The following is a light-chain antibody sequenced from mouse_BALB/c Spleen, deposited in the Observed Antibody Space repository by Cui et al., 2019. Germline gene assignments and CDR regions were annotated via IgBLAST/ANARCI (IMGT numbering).Light chain of an antibody. V-gene: IGKV8-28*01. CDR1: QSLLNSGNQKNY. J-gene: IGKJ5*01. CDR3: QNDHSYPLT. CDR2: GAS. Sequence: IVLTQSPSSLSVSSGEKVTMSCKSSQSLLNSGNQKNYLAWYQQKPGQPPKLLIYGASTRESGVPDRFTGSGSGTDFTLTSSSVQAEDLAVYYCQNDHSYPLTFGAGTKLELK.